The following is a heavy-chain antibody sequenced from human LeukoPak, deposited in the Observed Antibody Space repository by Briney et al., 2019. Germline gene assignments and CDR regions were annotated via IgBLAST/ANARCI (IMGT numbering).Heavy chain of an antibody. V-gene: IGHV3-23*01. D-gene: IGHD3-9*01. CDR3: AKDGEGKYEILTGYYASSFDY. CDR1: GFTFRSYA. Sequence: GGSLRLSCAASGFTFRSYAMSWVRQAPGKGLEWVSGISGSGGSTKYADSVKGRFTISRDNSKNTLYLQMNSLRAEDTAVYCCAKDGEGKYEILTGYYASSFDYWGQGTLVTVSS. CDR2: ISGSGGST. J-gene: IGHJ4*02.